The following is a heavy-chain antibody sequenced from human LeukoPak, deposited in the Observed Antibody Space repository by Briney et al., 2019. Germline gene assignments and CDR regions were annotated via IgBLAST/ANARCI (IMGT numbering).Heavy chain of an antibody. J-gene: IGHJ4*02. D-gene: IGHD2-2*02. CDR3: AKSGSTSCYRVCYFDY. CDR1: GYTFTSYG. CDR2: ISAYNGNT. V-gene: IGHV1-18*01. Sequence: GASVKVSCKASGYTFTSYGISWVRQAPGQGLEWMGWISAYNGNTNYAQKLQGRVTMTTDTSTSTAYMELRSLRSDDTAVYYCAKSGSTSCYRVCYFDYWGQGTLVTVSS.